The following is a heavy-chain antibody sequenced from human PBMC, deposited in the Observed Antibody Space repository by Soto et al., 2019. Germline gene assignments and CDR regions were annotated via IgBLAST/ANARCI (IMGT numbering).Heavy chain of an antibody. CDR1: GVTLSNFG. D-gene: IGHD2-21*01. J-gene: IGHJ4*02. Sequence: QVQLVESGGGVVQPGRSLRLSCAASGVTLSNFGMHWVRQAPGKGLEWVAVISRDGSTMFYADSVKGRFTISRDSSRNTLYLQMNSLRAEDTGVYHCVGEVASGYWGQGTLVTVSS. CDR3: VGEVASGY. CDR2: ISRDGSTM. V-gene: IGHV3-30*03.